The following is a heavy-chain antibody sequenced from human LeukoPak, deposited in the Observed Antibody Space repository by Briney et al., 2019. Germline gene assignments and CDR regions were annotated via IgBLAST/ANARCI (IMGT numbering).Heavy chain of an antibody. CDR3: ARVESYYGFYWFDP. D-gene: IGHD1-26*01. CDR1: GGSISSGDYY. J-gene: IGHJ5*02. CDR2: IYYSGST. Sequence: SQTLSLTCTVSGGSISSGDYYWSWIRQPPGKGLEWIGYIYYSGSTNYNPSLKSRVTISVDTSKNQFSLKLSSVTAADTAVYYCARVESYYGFYWFDPWGQGTLVTVSS. V-gene: IGHV4-61*08.